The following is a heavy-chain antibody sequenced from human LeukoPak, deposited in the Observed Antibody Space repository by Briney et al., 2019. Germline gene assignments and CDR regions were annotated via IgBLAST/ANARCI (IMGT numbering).Heavy chain of an antibody. D-gene: IGHD6-19*01. V-gene: IGHV4-34*01. J-gene: IGHJ5*02. Sequence: SETLSLTCAVYGGSFSGYYWSWIRQPPGKGLEWIGEINHSGSTNYNPSLKSRVTISVDTSKNQFSLKLSSVTAADTAVYYCARDALGCSSGLGWFDPWGQGTLVTVSS. CDR3: ARDALGCSSGLGWFDP. CDR2: INHSGST. CDR1: GGSFSGYY.